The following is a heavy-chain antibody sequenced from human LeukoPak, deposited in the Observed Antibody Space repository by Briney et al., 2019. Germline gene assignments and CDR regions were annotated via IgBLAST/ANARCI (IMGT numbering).Heavy chain of an antibody. Sequence: DYVKGRFTISRDNSKNTLYLQMNSLRAEDTAVYYCAKDTKVYYGSGSYAPDYWGQGTLVTVSS. D-gene: IGHD3-10*01. V-gene: IGHV3-30*02. J-gene: IGHJ4*02. CDR3: AKDTKVYYGSGSYAPDY.